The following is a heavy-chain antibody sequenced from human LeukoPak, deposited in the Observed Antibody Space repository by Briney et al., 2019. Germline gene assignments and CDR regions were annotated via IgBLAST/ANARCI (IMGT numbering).Heavy chain of an antibody. V-gene: IGHV4-34*01. CDR3: ARVCSRLRLYWYFDL. D-gene: IGHD2-2*01. CDR2: INHSGST. CDR1: GGSFSGYY. Sequence: SETLSLTCAVYGGSFSGYYWSWIRQPPGKGLEWIGEINHSGSTNYNPSLKSRVTISVDTSKNQFSLKLSSVTAADTAVYYCARVCSRLRLYWYFDLWGRGTLVTVSS. J-gene: IGHJ2*01.